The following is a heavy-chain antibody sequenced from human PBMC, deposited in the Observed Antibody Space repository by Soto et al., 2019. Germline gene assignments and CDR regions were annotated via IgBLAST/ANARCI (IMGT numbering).Heavy chain of an antibody. J-gene: IGHJ5*02. CDR3: ARDSRQYQPQDWFDP. CDR2: INPNSGGT. D-gene: IGHD2-2*01. V-gene: IGHV1-2*02. CDR1: GYTFTAHY. Sequence: ASVKVSCKTSGYTFTAHYMHWVRQAPGQGLEWMGWINPNSGGTNYAQKFQGRVTMTRDTSISTAYMDLSRLRSDDTAVYYCARDSRQYQPQDWFDPWGQGTLVTVSS.